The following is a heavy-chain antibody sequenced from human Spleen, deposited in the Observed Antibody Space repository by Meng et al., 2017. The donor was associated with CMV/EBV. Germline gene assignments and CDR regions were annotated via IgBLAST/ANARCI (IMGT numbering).Heavy chain of an antibody. CDR3: TTGIAVAGTGEFDY. D-gene: IGHD6-19*01. Sequence: GESLKISCAASGFTFSNAWMSWVRQAPGKGLEWVGRIKSKTDGGITDYAAPVTGRFTISRDDSQNTLYLQMNSLKAEDTAVYYCTTGIAVAGTGEFDYWGQGTLVTVSS. V-gene: IGHV3-15*01. J-gene: IGHJ4*02. CDR1: GFTFSNAW. CDR2: IKSKTDGGIT.